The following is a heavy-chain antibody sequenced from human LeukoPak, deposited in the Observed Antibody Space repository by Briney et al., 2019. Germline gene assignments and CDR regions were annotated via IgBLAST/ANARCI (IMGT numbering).Heavy chain of an antibody. CDR1: GFTFSDYP. D-gene: IGHD1-26*01. CDR2: ITGSTYT. CDR3: ARDRVGASD. V-gene: IGHV3-11*05. J-gene: IGHJ4*02. Sequence: GGSLRLSCAASGFTFSDYPMSWIRQAPGKGLEWVSYITGSTYTNYADSVMGRFTISRDNAKKSLYLQMNSLRAEDTAVYYCARDRVGASDWGQGTLVTVSS.